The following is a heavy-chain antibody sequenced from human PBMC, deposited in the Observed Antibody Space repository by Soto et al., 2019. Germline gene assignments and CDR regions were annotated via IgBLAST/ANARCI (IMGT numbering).Heavy chain of an antibody. V-gene: IGHV5-51*01. J-gene: IGHJ6*02. Sequence: GESLKISCKGSGYTFTNYWIGWVRQMPGKGPEWMGIIYPGDSDTKYNPSFQGQVTISADKSITTTYLQWSSLKASDTAIYYCAASIFYYGMDIWGQGTTVTVSS. CDR1: GYTFTNYW. CDR2: IYPGDSDT. CDR3: AASIFYYGMDI.